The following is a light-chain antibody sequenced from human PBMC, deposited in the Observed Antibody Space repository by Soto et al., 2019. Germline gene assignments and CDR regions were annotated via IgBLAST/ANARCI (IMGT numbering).Light chain of an antibody. CDR2: WAS. CDR3: QQYYNIPHT. CDR1: QSVLYSSNNKNY. Sequence: DIVMTQSPDSLTVSLGERVTITCKPSQSVLYSSNNKNYIAWYQQKPGQPPKLLIYWASSREPGVPDRFSGSGSGTDFTLSISSLQAEDVAAYYCQQYYNIPHTFGQGTKLEIK. V-gene: IGKV4-1*01. J-gene: IGKJ2*01.